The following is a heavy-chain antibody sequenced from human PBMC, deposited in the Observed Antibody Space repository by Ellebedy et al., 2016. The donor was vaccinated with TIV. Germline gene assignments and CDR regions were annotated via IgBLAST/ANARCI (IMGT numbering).Heavy chain of an antibody. CDR1: GDSINNYY. CDR3: ARDGGSSWGGGWFDP. CDR2: IYASGST. Sequence: SETLSLTXTVSGDSINNYYWSWIRQPAGKGLEWIGRIYASGSTNYNPSLKSRVTMSVDTSKNQFSLNLRSVTAADTAVYYCARDGGSSWGGGWFDPWGQGTLVTVSS. J-gene: IGHJ5*02. D-gene: IGHD6-13*01. V-gene: IGHV4-4*07.